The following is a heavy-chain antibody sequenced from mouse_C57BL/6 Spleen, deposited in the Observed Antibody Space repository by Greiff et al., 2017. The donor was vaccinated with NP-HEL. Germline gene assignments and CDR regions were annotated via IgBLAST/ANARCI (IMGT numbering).Heavy chain of an antibody. Sequence: EVKLVESEGGLVQPGSSMKLSCTASGFTFSDYYMAWVRQVPEKGLEWVANINYDGSSTYYLDSLKSRFIISRDNAKNILYLQMSSLKSEDTATYYCARDSLWDAMDYWGQGTSVTVSS. CDR2: INYDGSST. D-gene: IGHD6-1*01. CDR1: GFTFSDYY. J-gene: IGHJ4*01. V-gene: IGHV5-16*01. CDR3: ARDSLWDAMDY.